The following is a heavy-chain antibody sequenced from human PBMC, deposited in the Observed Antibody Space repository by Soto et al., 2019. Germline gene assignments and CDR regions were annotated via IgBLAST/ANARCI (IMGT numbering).Heavy chain of an antibody. CDR2: IYSGGST. J-gene: IGHJ6*03. D-gene: IGHD1-26*01. CDR3: ARVHTESGSYYYYYYYMDV. CDR1: GFTVSSNY. V-gene: IGHV3-53*01. Sequence: GGSLRLSCAASGFTVSSNYMSWVRQAPGKGLEWVSVIYSGGSTYYADSVKGRFTISRDNSKNTLYLQMNSLRAEDTAVYYCARVHTESGSYYYYYYYMDVWGKGTTVTVSS.